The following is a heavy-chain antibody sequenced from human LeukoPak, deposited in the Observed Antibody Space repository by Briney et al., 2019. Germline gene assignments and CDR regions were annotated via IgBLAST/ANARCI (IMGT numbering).Heavy chain of an antibody. CDR3: ARDLASIWYSSGGSDY. D-gene: IGHD6-19*01. V-gene: IGHV3-74*01. CDR2: INSDGSST. CDR1: GFTFSSYW. J-gene: IGHJ4*02. Sequence: GGSLRLSCATSGFTFSSYWMHWVRQAPGEGLVWVSRINSDGSSTSYADSVKGRFTISRDNAKSTLYLQMNSLRAEDTAVYYCARDLASIWYSSGGSDYWGQGTLVTVSS.